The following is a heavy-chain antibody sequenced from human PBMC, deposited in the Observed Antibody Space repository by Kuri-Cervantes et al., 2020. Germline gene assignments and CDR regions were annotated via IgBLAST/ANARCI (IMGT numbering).Heavy chain of an antibody. CDR3: AKDLTVVAAPLYAYYYGMDV. V-gene: IGHV3-30*18. Sequence: GGSLRLSCAVSEFTFSTYGMNWVRQAPGKGLEWVALISNDGGNKYYADSVKGRFTISRDNSKNTLYLQMNSLRAEDTAVYYCAKDLTVVAAPLYAYYYGMDVWGQGTMVTVSS. D-gene: IGHD2-15*01. CDR1: EFTFSTYG. J-gene: IGHJ6*02. CDR2: ISNDGGNK.